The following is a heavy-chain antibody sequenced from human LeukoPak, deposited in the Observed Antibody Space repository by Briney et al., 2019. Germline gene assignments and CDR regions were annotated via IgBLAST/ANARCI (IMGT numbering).Heavy chain of an antibody. CDR1: GFTFSSYS. D-gene: IGHD6-13*01. Sequence: GGSPRLSCAASGFTFSSYSMNWVRQAPGKGLEWVSSISSSSSYIYYADSVKGRFTISRDNAKNSLYLQMNSLRAEGTAVYYCARRIAAALDAFDIWGQGTMVTVSS. CDR2: ISSSSSYI. V-gene: IGHV3-21*01. CDR3: ARRIAAALDAFDI. J-gene: IGHJ3*02.